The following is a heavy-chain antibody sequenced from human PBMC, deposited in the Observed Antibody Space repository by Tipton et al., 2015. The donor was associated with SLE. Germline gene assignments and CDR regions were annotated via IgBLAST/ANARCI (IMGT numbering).Heavy chain of an antibody. CDR1: GGSFRGFF. CDR2: INDRGST. CDR3: MTAPILWVFDDYYYMDV. Sequence: TLSLTCAVYGGSFRGFFWNWIRLPPGKGLEWIWQINDRGSTHYNPSRKSRVTISVDTSKNQFSLKLTSVTAADTAVYYCMTAPILWVFDDYYYMDVWGSGTTVTVSS. D-gene: IGHD3-9*01. J-gene: IGHJ6*03. V-gene: IGHV4-34*01.